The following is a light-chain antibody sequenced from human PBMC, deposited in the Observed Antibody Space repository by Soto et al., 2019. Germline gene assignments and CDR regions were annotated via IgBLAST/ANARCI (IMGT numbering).Light chain of an antibody. CDR3: SAWDDSLNGPV. CDR1: RSNIGSHP. CDR2: NKN. J-gene: IGLJ3*02. V-gene: IGLV1-44*01. Sequence: QSVLTQPPSASGTPGQRVTVSCSGSRSNIGSHPVHWYQQLPGTAPKLLIFNKNLRPSGVPDRFSGSQSGTSAPLAISGLQSEDEAHYYCSAWDDSLNGPVFGGGTKLTVL.